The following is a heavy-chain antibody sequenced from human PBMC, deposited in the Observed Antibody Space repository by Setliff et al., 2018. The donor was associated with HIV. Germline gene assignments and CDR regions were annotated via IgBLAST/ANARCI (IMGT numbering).Heavy chain of an antibody. CDR3: ARGLSIFGVATPGFYSFMDV. V-gene: IGHV4-59*11. D-gene: IGHD3-3*01. CDR1: GGSITGHY. CDR2: IHYSGSS. Sequence: PSETLSLTCTVSGGSITGHYWSWIRQPPGKGLEWIGCIHYSGSSNYNPSLKSRVSISLDTSKKQVSLKLNSVTAADTAVYYCARGLSIFGVATPGFYSFMDVWGKGTTVTVS. J-gene: IGHJ6*03.